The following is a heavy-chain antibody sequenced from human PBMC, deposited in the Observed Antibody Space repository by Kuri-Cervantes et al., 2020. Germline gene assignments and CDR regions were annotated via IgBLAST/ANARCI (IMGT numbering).Heavy chain of an antibody. CDR2: INPSGGST. Sequence: ASVKVSCKASGYTFTSYCMHWVRQAPGQGLEWMGIINPSGGSTSYAQKFQGRVTMTRDTSTSTVYMELSSLRSVDTAVYYCARAGGCGGLNPLHFDYWGQGTLVTVSS. D-gene: IGHD2-21*01. CDR3: ARAGGCGGLNPLHFDY. CDR1: GYTFTSYC. V-gene: IGHV1-46*01. J-gene: IGHJ4*02.